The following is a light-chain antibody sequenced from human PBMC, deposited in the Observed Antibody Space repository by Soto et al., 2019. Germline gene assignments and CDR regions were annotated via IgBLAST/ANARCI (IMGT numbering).Light chain of an antibody. CDR1: QSVSLTA. Sequence: IVLTQSPGTLSLSPGERATLSCAASQSVSLTALAWYQHKPGQAPRLLIYGASFRATGIPHRFSGSGAGTDFTLTISSLESEDSAVYYGQQYSSSPLTFGGGTKVEIK. V-gene: IGKV3-20*01. CDR3: QQYSSSPLT. J-gene: IGKJ4*01. CDR2: GAS.